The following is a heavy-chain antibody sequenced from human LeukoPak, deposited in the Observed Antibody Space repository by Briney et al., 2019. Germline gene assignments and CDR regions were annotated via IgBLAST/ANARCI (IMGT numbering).Heavy chain of an antibody. Sequence: ASVKVSCKASGYTFTSYGISWVRQAPGQGLEWMGWISAYNGNTNYAQKFQGRVTITADKSTSTAYMELSSLRSEDTAVYYCARLDYYDSSGSLPDDYWGQGTLVTVSS. D-gene: IGHD3-22*01. CDR3: ARLDYYDSSGSLPDDY. CDR2: ISAYNGNT. CDR1: GYTFTSYG. V-gene: IGHV1-18*01. J-gene: IGHJ4*02.